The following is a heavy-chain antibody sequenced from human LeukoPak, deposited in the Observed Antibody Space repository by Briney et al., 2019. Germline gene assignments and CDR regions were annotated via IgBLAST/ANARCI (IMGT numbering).Heavy chain of an antibody. Sequence: SETLSLTCTVSGGSISSYYWSWIRQPPGKGLEWVGYTYNSGSSSYSPSFKSRVTISTDTPRNQFFLRLTSVPAADTAVYYCAGYYGSGQWDNWGQGTLVTVSS. J-gene: IGHJ4*02. CDR2: TYNSGSS. CDR1: GGSISSYY. D-gene: IGHD3-10*01. V-gene: IGHV4-59*12. CDR3: AGYYGSGQWDN.